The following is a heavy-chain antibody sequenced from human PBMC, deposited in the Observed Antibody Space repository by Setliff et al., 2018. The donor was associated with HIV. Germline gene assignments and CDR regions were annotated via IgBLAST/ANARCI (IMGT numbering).Heavy chain of an antibody. Sequence: KISETLSLTCTVSGGSISTSRYYWGWIRQPPGKGLEWIGSINYRGNTYYNPSLKSRAAISVDPSKNQISLKLSSVTAADTAVYYCASLDGSESPYIYYYYMDVWGEGTAVTVSS. V-gene: IGHV4-39*01. CDR2: INYRGNT. J-gene: IGHJ6*03. CDR1: GGSISTSRYY. D-gene: IGHD3-10*01. CDR3: ASLDGSESPYIYYYYMDV.